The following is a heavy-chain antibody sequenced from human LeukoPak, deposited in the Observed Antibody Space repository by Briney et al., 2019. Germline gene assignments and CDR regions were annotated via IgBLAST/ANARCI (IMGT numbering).Heavy chain of an antibody. J-gene: IGHJ4*02. D-gene: IGHD6-13*01. Sequence: PGGSLRLSCVVSGIPFSGYYMNWIRQAPAKGLEWISYISSSSSYTDYADSVKGRFTISRDNAKSALYLHLNSLRLEDTAVYYCAAGTAADFWGQGTLVTVSS. CDR3: AAGTAADF. V-gene: IGHV3-11*03. CDR1: GIPFSGYY. CDR2: ISSSSSYT.